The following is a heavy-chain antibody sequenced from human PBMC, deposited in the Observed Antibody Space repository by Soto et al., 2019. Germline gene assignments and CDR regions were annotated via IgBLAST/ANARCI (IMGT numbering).Heavy chain of an antibody. D-gene: IGHD3-3*01. J-gene: IGHJ5*02. CDR1: GGSFSGYY. Sequence: PSETLSLTCAVYGGSFSGYYWSWIRQPPGKGLEWMGEINNSGSTNYNPSLKSRVTISVDTSKNHFSLKLSSVTAADTAVYYCARHVKYRGSRYDFWSGSNWFDPWGQGTLVTVSS. V-gene: IGHV4-34*01. CDR2: INNSGST. CDR3: ARHVKYRGSRYDFWSGSNWFDP.